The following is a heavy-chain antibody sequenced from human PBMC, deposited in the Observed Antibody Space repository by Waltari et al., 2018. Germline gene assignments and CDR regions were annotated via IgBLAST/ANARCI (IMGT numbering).Heavy chain of an antibody. D-gene: IGHD2-21*02. V-gene: IGHV3-30*03. CDR1: RFTFSSYS. Sequence: VQLVESGGGLVKPGGSLRLLCAASRFTFSSYSMNWVRQAPGKGLEWLEVISSDGTQDYYADAVKGRFTISRDSSTDTLYLLLNSLRADDSAVYYCARVRGDLGYYYGLDVWGKGTTVIVSS. CDR3: ARVRGDLGYYYGLDV. CDR2: ISSDGTQD. J-gene: IGHJ6*04.